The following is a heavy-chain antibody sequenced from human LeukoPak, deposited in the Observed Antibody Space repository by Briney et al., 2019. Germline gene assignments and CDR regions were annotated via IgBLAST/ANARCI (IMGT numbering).Heavy chain of an antibody. Sequence: GGSLRLSCAASGFTVSSSYMYWVRQAPGKGLEWVSVIYSGGGTYYADSVMGRFTISRDNSKNTLYLQMNSLRAEDTVVYYCARGVAARAPLDYWGQGTLVTVSS. CDR2: IYSGGGT. J-gene: IGHJ4*02. D-gene: IGHD6-6*01. CDR3: ARGVAARAPLDY. V-gene: IGHV3-53*01. CDR1: GFTVSSSY.